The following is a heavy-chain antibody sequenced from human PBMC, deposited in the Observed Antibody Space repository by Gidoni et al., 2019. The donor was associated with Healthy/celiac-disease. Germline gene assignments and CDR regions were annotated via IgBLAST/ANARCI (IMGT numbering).Heavy chain of an antibody. Sequence: QMQLQESRPGLVKPSQTLSLTCTVPGGSISSGGYYWSWIRQHPGKGLEWIGYIYYSGSTYYNPSLKSRVTISVDTSKNQFSLKLSSVTAADTAVYYCARAYYDSSGYSDAFDIWGQGTMVTVSS. V-gene: IGHV4-31*03. CDR2: IYYSGST. CDR3: ARAYYDSSGYSDAFDI. J-gene: IGHJ3*02. D-gene: IGHD3-22*01. CDR1: GGSISSGGYY.